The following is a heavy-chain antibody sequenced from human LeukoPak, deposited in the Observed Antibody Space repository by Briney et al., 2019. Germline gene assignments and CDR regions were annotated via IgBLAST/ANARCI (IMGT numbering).Heavy chain of an antibody. J-gene: IGHJ5*02. CDR2: IYYSGST. D-gene: IGHD4-11*01. CDR1: GGSISSYY. V-gene: IGHV4-59*01. CDR3: ARPYSNYVRGLAPFDP. Sequence: SETLSLTCTVSGGSISSYYWSWIRQPPGKGLEWIGYIYYSGSTNYNPSLKSRVTISVDTSKNQFSLKLSSVTAADTAVYYCARPYSNYVRGLAPFDPWGQGTLVTVSS.